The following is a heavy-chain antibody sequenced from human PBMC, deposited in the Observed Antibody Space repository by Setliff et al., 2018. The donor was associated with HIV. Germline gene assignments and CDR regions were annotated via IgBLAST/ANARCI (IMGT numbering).Heavy chain of an antibody. J-gene: IGHJ6*03. D-gene: IGHD2-15*01. CDR2: ISEYNGDT. Sequence: ASVKVSCKASGYTFTSYGISWVRQAPGQGLEWMGWISEYNGDTKYAQKLQGRVTMTKDTSTSTAYMELRSLRVDDTAVYYCARIGRTPYYYYYMDVWGKGTTVTVSS. CDR1: GYTFTSYG. V-gene: IGHV1-18*01. CDR3: ARIGRTPYYYYYMDV.